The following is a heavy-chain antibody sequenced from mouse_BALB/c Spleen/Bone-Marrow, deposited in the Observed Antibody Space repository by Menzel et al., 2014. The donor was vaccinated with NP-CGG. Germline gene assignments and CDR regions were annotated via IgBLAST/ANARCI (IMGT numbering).Heavy chain of an antibody. J-gene: IGHJ4*01. CDR3: ARDAMDY. CDR2: ISTYYGDA. Sequence: QVQLKHSGAELVRPGVSVKISCKGSGYAFTDYAMHWVKRSHARSLEWIGVISTYYGDASYNQKFKGKATMSVDKSSSTAYMELARLTSEDSAIYYCARDAMDYWGQGTSVTVSS. V-gene: IGHV1S137*01. CDR1: GYAFTDYA.